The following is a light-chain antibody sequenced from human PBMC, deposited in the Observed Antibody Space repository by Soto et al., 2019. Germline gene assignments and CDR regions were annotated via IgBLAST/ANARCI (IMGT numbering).Light chain of an antibody. CDR1: QSISSSY. J-gene: IGKJ1*01. Sequence: EIVLTQSPGTLSLSPGERATLSCRASQSISSSYLAWYQQKPGQAPRLLIYGESSRATGIPDRFSGSGSGTDFTLTINRLEPEELAVYDCQQYDSSPRTVGQGTKGEIK. V-gene: IGKV3-20*01. CDR2: GES. CDR3: QQYDSSPRT.